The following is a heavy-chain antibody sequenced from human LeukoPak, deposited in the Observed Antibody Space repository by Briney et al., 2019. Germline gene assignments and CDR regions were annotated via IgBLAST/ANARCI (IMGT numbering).Heavy chain of an antibody. D-gene: IGHD2-15*01. Sequence: SETLSLTCTVSGGSISSYYWSWIRQPPGKGLEWIGYIYYSGSTNYNPSLKSRVTISVDTSKNQFSLKLSSVTAADTAVYYCARGVPFYCSGGSCYTILYYFDYWGQGTLVTVSS. CDR3: ARGVPFYCSGGSCYTILYYFDY. CDR1: GGSISSYY. CDR2: IYYSGST. J-gene: IGHJ4*02. V-gene: IGHV4-59*01.